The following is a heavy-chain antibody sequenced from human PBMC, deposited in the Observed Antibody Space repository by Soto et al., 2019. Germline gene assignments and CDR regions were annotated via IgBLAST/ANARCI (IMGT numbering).Heavy chain of an antibody. CDR3: ASDGGVQARFDP. CDR1: GYTFTSYG. V-gene: IGHV1-18*01. Sequence: QVQLVQSGAEVKEPGASVKVSCKASGYTFTSYGISWVRQAPGQGLEWMGWISAYNGNTNYAQKLQGRVTKTTGTPTSTVYMELRSLRSDDTAVYYWASDGGVQARFDPWGQGTLVTVSS. D-gene: IGHD2-8*02. CDR2: ISAYNGNT. J-gene: IGHJ5*02.